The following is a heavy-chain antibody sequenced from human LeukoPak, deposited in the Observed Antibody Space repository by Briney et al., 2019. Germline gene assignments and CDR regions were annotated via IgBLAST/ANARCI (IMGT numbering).Heavy chain of an antibody. D-gene: IGHD2-8*02. CDR2: LSSGRSP. Sequence: GGSLRLSCAASGFAISTYAMAWVRQAPEKGLEWISSLSSGRSPSYSDSLEGRLTMSSDNARNTLYLQMDNLRGEDTAMYYCARQLGYCAAGTCYFDSWGHGTQVTVSS. J-gene: IGHJ4*01. V-gene: IGHV3-69-1*01. CDR1: GFAISTYA. CDR3: ARQLGYCAAGTCYFDS.